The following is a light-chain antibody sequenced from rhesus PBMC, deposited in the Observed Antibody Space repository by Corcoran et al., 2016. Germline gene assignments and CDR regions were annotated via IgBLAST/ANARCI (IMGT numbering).Light chain of an antibody. CDR2: DAS. Sequence: EIVLTQSPATLSLSPGERATLSCRARQSVSSSLAWYQQKPGQAPRLLIYDASSRATGIPDRFSGSGSGTDFTLPISSLEPEDFGVYYCQQYSNWPYSFGQGTKVDIE. J-gene: IGKJ2*01. V-gene: IGKV3-42*02. CDR3: QQYSNWPYS. CDR1: QSVSSS.